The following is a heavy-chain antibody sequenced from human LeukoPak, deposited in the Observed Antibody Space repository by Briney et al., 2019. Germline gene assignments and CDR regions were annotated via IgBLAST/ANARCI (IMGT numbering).Heavy chain of an antibody. Sequence: SETLSLTCAVYGGSFSGYYWSWIRQPPGEGLEWIGEINHSGSTNYNPSLKSRVTISVDTSKNQFSLKLSSVTAADTAVYYCARRRYDFWSGYAYFDYCGQGTLVTVSS. CDR2: INHSGST. CDR3: ARRRYDFWSGYAYFDY. V-gene: IGHV4-34*01. CDR1: GGSFSGYY. D-gene: IGHD3-3*01. J-gene: IGHJ4*02.